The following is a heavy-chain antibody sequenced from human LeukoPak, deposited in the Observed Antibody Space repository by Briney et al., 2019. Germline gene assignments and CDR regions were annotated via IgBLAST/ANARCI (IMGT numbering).Heavy chain of an antibody. CDR2: INPNRGGR. V-gene: IGHV1-2*02. CDR1: GYTFTGYY. Sequence: ASVKVSCKASGYTFTGYYMHWVRQAPGQGGEWMGWINPNRGGRNYAQKLQGRVTMTRDTSNRTAYMEVRRLRSDDTAVYYCARERNIVGATRVFDPWGQGTLVTVSS. D-gene: IGHD1-26*01. CDR3: ARERNIVGATRVFDP. J-gene: IGHJ5*02.